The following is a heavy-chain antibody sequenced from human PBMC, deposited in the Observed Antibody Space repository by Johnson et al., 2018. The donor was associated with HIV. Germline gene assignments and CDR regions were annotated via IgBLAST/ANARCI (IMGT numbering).Heavy chain of an antibody. Sequence: QVQLVESGGGVVQPGRSLRLSCAASGFTFSSYAMHWVRQAPGKGQEWVAVISYDGSNKYYADSVRGRFTISRDNTKNSLSLQMSSLRVEDTAVYYCARDRVRDAFDIWGQGTMVTVSS. D-gene: IGHD3-10*01. CDR2: ISYDGSNK. CDR3: ARDRVRDAFDI. V-gene: IGHV3-30*04. CDR1: GFTFSSYA. J-gene: IGHJ3*02.